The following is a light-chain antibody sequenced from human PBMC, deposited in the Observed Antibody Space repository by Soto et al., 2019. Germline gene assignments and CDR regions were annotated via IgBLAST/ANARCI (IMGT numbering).Light chain of an antibody. CDR2: GNS. J-gene: IGLJ1*01. CDR1: SSNIGAGYD. Sequence: QSVLTQPPSVSGAPGQRVTISCTGSSSNIGAGYDVHWYQQLPGTAPKLLIYGNSNRPSGVPDRFSGSKSGTSASLAITGLKAEDEADYYCQSYDSSLSDLYVFGTGTKLTVL. V-gene: IGLV1-40*01. CDR3: QSYDSSLSDLYV.